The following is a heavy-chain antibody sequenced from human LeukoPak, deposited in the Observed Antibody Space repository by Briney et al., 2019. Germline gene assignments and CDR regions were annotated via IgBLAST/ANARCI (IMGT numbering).Heavy chain of an antibody. CDR1: GGSISSGGYS. J-gene: IGHJ4*02. CDR2: VYHSGST. D-gene: IGHD3-16*02. Sequence: SETLSLTCAVSGGSISSGGYSWSWIRQPPGKGLEWIGYVYHSGSTYYNPSLKSRVTISVDRSKNQFSLKLSSVTAADTAVYYCASHNYVWGSYRVFDYWGQGTLVTVSS. V-gene: IGHV4-30-2*01. CDR3: ASHNYVWGSYRVFDY.